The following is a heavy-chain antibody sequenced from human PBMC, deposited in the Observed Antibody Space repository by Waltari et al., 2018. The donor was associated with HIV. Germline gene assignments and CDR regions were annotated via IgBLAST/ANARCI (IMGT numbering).Heavy chain of an antibody. V-gene: IGHV1-8*02. CDR2: MNPSTGNA. CDR1: GYPLTNYD. Sequence: QGQLVQSGAEVKQSGASVRISCKASGYPLTNYDINWLRQATGQGLEWMGLMNPSTGNAGFQHNCQGRLVMTRDMPINTAYRELSGLTSHDAAVYYCSTSRPGAMFGDAWGQGTLVTVSS. D-gene: IGHD3-3*01. CDR3: STSRPGAMFGDA. J-gene: IGHJ5*02.